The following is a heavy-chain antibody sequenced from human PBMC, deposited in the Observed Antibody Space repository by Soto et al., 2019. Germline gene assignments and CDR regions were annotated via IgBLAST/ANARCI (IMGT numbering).Heavy chain of an antibody. CDR3: ARPAQNYVAS. CDR2: INPGNSET. CDR1: GYSFINYW. V-gene: IGHV5-51*01. Sequence: GESLKISCKVSGYSFINYWIGWVRQMPGKGLEWMAIINPGNSETRYSPAFQGQVTISADKSITTTYLQWESLKASDSGMYYCARPAQNYVASWGQGTLVTVSS. J-gene: IGHJ4*02.